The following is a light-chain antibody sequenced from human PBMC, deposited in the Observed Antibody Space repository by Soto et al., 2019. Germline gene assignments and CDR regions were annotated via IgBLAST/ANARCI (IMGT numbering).Light chain of an antibody. Sequence: QSALTQPASVSGYPGQSITISCTGSSSDVGGYNYVSWYQQHPGKVPKLMIYEVTNRPSGVSIRFSGSKSGNTASLTISGLRAEDEADYFCASFTSTGTQVLGPGTKVTVL. V-gene: IGLV2-14*01. CDR3: ASFTSTGTQV. CDR2: EVT. CDR1: SSDVGGYNY. J-gene: IGLJ1*01.